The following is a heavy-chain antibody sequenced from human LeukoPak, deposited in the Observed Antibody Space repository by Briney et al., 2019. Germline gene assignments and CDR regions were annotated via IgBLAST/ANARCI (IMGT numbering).Heavy chain of an antibody. Sequence: SETLSLTCAVYGGSFSGYYWIWIRQPPGKGLEWIGEINHSGSTNYNPSLKSRVTISVDTSKNQFSLKLSSVTAADTAVYYCARESGWNGSGSYLNWFDPWGQGTLVTVSS. J-gene: IGHJ5*02. CDR3: ARESGWNGSGSYLNWFDP. CDR1: GGSFSGYY. CDR2: INHSGST. D-gene: IGHD3-10*01. V-gene: IGHV4-34*01.